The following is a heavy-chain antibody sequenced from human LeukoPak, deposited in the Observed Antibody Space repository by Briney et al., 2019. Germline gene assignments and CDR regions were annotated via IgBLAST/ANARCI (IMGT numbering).Heavy chain of an antibody. Sequence: GGSLRLSCAASGFTFSSYAMSWVRQAPGKGLEWVSAISGSGGSTYYADSVKGRSTISRDNSKNTLYLQMNSLRAEDTAVYYCAMLKGYYYGSGSYGFDYWGQGTLVTVSS. D-gene: IGHD3-10*01. V-gene: IGHV3-23*01. CDR3: AMLKGYYYGSGSYGFDY. J-gene: IGHJ4*02. CDR1: GFTFSSYA. CDR2: ISGSGGST.